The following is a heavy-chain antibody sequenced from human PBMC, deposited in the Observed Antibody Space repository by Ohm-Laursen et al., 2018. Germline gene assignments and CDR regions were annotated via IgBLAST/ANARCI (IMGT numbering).Heavy chain of an antibody. CDR3: ARVSSDTMIDAFDI. D-gene: IGHD3-22*01. J-gene: IGHJ3*02. CDR1: GFTFSSYG. CDR2: ISYDGSNK. V-gene: IGHV3-30*03. Sequence: SLRLSCSASGFTFSSYGMHWVRQAPGKGLEWVAVISYDGSNKYYADSVKGRFTISRDNSKNTLYLQMNSLRAEDTAVYYCARVSSDTMIDAFDIWGQGTMVTVSS.